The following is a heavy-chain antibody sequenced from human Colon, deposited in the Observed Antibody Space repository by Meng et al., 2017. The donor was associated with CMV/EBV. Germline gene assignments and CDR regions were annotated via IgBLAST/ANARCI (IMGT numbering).Heavy chain of an antibody. CDR2: INSDGSST. D-gene: IGHD3-3*01. CDR3: ARDSWYYDPVTSSSTRWFDY. CDR1: GFTFSSYW. V-gene: IGHV3-74*01. Sequence: GESLKISCAASGFTFSSYWMHWVRQAPGKGLVWVSRINSDGSSTSYADSVKGRFNISRDDAKNSLYLEMNSLRAEDKAVYYCARDSWYYDPVTSSSTRWFDYWGQGTLVTVSS. J-gene: IGHJ4*02.